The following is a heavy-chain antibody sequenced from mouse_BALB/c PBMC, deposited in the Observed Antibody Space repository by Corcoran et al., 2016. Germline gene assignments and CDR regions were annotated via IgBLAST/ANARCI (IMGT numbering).Heavy chain of an antibody. V-gene: IGHV14-3*02. D-gene: IGHD2-1*01. CDR3: ASRDYGNYLAWFAY. CDR2: IDPANGNT. CDR1: GFNIKDTY. J-gene: IGHJ3*01. Sequence: EVQLQQSGAELVKPGASVKLSCTASGFNIKDTYMHWVKQRPEQGLEWIGRIDPANGNTKYDPKFQGKATITADTSSNTAYLQLRSLTSEDTAVYYCASRDYGNYLAWFAYWGQGTLVTVSA.